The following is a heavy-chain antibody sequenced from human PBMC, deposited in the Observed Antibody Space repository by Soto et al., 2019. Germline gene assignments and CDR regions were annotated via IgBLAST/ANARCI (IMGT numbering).Heavy chain of an antibody. V-gene: IGHV3-23*01. J-gene: IGHJ5*02. D-gene: IGHD3-10*01. CDR2: ISGNGDNT. CDR3: AKDPLQLVSGLFDP. Sequence: GGSLRLSCAASGFIFSSYAMSWVRQAPGKGLEWVSDISGNGDNTYYADSVKGRFTVSRDNSKNTLYLQLNSLRVDDTAVYYCAKDPLQLVSGLFDPWGQGTLVTVSS. CDR1: GFIFSSYA.